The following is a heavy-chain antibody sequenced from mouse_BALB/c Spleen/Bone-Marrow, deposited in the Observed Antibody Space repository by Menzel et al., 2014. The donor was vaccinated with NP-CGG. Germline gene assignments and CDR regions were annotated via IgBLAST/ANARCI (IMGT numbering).Heavy chain of an antibody. Sequence: LVESGPELVKPGASVKMSCKASGYTLSSYVMHWVKQKPGQGLEWIGYINPYNDGTKYNEKFKGRATLTSDKSSNTAYMELSSLTSEDSAVYYCAKGDNYRYDFDYWGQGTTLTVSS. CDR2: INPYNDGT. J-gene: IGHJ2*01. V-gene: IGHV1-14*01. CDR3: AKGDNYRYDFDY. CDR1: GYTLSSYV. D-gene: IGHD2-14*01.